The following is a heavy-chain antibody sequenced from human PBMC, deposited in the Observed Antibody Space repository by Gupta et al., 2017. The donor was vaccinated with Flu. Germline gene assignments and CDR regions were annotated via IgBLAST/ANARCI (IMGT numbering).Heavy chain of an antibody. CDR3: ATSYGSGNSPFDN. CDR2: TIPILAMA. Sequence: QVQLVPSGADVKKPGSSVKVSCKTSGGTFDAHSIYWVRQAPGQRLEWMGRTIPILAMANFAQKFQGRVMITTDKSKTTAYMELRSLRSEDTAVYYCATSYGSGNSPFDNWGQGTQVTVSS. V-gene: IGHV1-69*02. D-gene: IGHD3-10*01. CDR1: GGTFDAHS. J-gene: IGHJ4*02.